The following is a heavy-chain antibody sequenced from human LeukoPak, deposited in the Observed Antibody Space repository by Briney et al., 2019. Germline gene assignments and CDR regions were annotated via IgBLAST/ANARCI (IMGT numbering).Heavy chain of an antibody. Sequence: GRSLRLSCSASGFTFSNYGMHWVRQAPGKGLEWVAVMWYDGSNKYYADSVKGRFTISRDTSKNTLFLQMNSLRAEDTAVYYCARDGGRLNNWFDTWGQGALVTVSS. V-gene: IGHV3-33*08. CDR1: GFTFSNYG. D-gene: IGHD6-25*01. J-gene: IGHJ5*02. CDR3: ARDGGRLNNWFDT. CDR2: MWYDGSNK.